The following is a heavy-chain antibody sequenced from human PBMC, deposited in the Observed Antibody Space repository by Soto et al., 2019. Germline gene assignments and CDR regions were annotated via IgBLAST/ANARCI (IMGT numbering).Heavy chain of an antibody. Sequence: QVQLVQSGAEVKKPGASVKVSCKASGYPLTTYSMHWVRQAPGQRLEWMGWMNPLNGDTKYSQRFQGRLTIIRDTSASTAYMELSSLRSEDTAIYYCARGNSGAFDIWGQGTMVTVSS. D-gene: IGHD6-19*01. V-gene: IGHV1-3*01. J-gene: IGHJ3*02. CDR2: MNPLNGDT. CDR3: ARGNSGAFDI. CDR1: GYPLTTYS.